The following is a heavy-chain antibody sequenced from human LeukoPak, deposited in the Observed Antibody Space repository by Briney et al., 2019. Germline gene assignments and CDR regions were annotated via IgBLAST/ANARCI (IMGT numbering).Heavy chain of an antibody. CDR1: GGSINSNY. CDR3: AREKDFSLWDAAVDY. V-gene: IGHV4-4*07. J-gene: IGHJ4*02. Sequence: SETLSLTCTVSGGSINSNYWSWIRQPAGKGLEWIGRIYTSGSTNYNPSLKSRVTMPVDTSKNQFSLKLSSVTAADTAVYYCAREKDFSLWDAAVDYWGQGTLVTVSS. D-gene: IGHD3-3*01. CDR2: IYTSGST.